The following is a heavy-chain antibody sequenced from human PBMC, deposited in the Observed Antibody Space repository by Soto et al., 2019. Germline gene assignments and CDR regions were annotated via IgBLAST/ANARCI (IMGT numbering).Heavy chain of an antibody. D-gene: IGHD2-2*01. Sequence: QVQPVQSGAEVKKPGSSVKVSCKASGGTFSSYAISWVRQAPGQGLEWMGGIIPIFGTANYAQKFQGRVTITADESTSTAYMELSSLRSEDTAVYYCARGGDCSSTSCSSPFDYWGQGTLVTVSS. CDR3: ARGGDCSSTSCSSPFDY. CDR1: GGTFSSYA. V-gene: IGHV1-69*01. CDR2: IIPIFGTA. J-gene: IGHJ4*02.